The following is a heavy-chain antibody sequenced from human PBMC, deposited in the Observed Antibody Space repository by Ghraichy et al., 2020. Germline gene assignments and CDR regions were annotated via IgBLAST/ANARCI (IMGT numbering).Heavy chain of an antibody. Sequence: SKTLSLTCTVSGGSIGNNYWSWIRQPPGRGLDWIGSVYYNGDSTYSPSLKGRLTMSLDTSKNQLFLKLTSVTAADTAVYFCARNRPDDGFDVWGQGTLVTVSS. CDR2: VYYNGDS. J-gene: IGHJ3*01. CDR3: ARNRPDDGFDV. V-gene: IGHV4-59*01. CDR1: GGSIGNNY. D-gene: IGHD1-14*01.